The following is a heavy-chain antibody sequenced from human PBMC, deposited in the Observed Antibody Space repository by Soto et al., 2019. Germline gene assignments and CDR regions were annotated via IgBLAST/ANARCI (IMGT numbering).Heavy chain of an antibody. Sequence: GGSLRLSCAASGFTFSSYAMSWVRQAPGKGLEWVSAISGSGGSTYYVDSVKGRFTISRDNSKNTLYLQMNSLRAEDTAVYYCAKDGTIKMVRARGGYFDYWGQGTLVTVSS. J-gene: IGHJ4*02. CDR3: AKDGTIKMVRARGGYFDY. CDR1: GFTFSSYA. D-gene: IGHD3-10*01. CDR2: ISGSGGST. V-gene: IGHV3-23*01.